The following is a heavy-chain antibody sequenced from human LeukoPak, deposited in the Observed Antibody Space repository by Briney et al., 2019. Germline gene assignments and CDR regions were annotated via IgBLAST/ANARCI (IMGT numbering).Heavy chain of an antibody. Sequence: SETLSLTCAVSDYSISSGNYWGWIRQPPGKGLEWIGSVYHSGSTHYSPSLKSRVTISVDTSKNQFSLKLRSVTAADTAVYYYARNDSSGYFDYWGQGTLVTVSS. CDR3: ARNDSSGYFDY. CDR1: DYSISSGNY. J-gene: IGHJ4*02. CDR2: VYHSGST. D-gene: IGHD3-22*01. V-gene: IGHV4-38-2*01.